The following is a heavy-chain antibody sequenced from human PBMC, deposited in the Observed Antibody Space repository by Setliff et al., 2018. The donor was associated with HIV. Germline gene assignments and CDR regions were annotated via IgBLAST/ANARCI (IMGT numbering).Heavy chain of an antibody. V-gene: IGHV4-4*07. CDR1: GGSINNVYY. D-gene: IGHD4-17*01. Sequence: PSETLSLTCTVSGGSINNVYYWSWIRQPAGRGLEWIGHIYTAGRTDYSPALRSRVAISVDTSKNQFSLKLSSVTAADTAVYYCARSAGDDDGDYGAWEAFDIWGQGKMVTVSS. J-gene: IGHJ3*02. CDR3: ARSAGDDDGDYGAWEAFDI. CDR2: IYTAGRT.